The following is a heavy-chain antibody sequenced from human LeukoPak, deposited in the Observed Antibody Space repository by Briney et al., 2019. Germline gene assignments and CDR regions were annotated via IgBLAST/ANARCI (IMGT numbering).Heavy chain of an antibody. CDR2: ISTSGST. CDR1: GVSMSSYY. D-gene: IGHD1-1*01. J-gene: IGHJ2*01. V-gene: IGHV4-4*07. Sequence: SETLSLTCTASGVSMSSYYWSWIRQPAGKGLEWIGRISTSGSTNYNPSLKSRVTMSVDSSKNQFSLKLSSVTAADTAVYYCARGPQLSRSYWYFDLWGRGTLVTVSS. CDR3: ARGPQLSRSYWYFDL.